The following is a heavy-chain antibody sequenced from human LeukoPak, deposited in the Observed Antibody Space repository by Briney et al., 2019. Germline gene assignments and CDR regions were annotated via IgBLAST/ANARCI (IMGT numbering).Heavy chain of an antibody. CDR2: ISGSGGRK. CDR1: GFIFSSYA. Sequence: PGGSLRLSCAASGFIFSSYAMSWVRQAPGKGLECVSTISGSGGRKYYASSVKGRFTISKEKSRNTLYLQINSLRVEDTAVNYCVTDPTGARGGEYWGRGILVTVSS. D-gene: IGHD2/OR15-2a*01. J-gene: IGHJ4*02. CDR3: VTDPTGARGGEY. V-gene: IGHV3-23*01.